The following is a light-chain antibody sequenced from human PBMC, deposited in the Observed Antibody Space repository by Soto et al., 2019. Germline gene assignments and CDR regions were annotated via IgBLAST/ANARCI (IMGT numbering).Light chain of an antibody. CDR3: QQYVTSPWA. Sequence: EIVLTQSPGTLSLSPGERATLSCRASQSVGNNYLAWYQQKPGQAPRLLIYGASNRATGIPDRFSGSGSGTDFTLTISRLEPEDFAVYYCQQYVTSPWAFGQGTKVDIK. CDR1: QSVGNNY. V-gene: IGKV3-20*01. J-gene: IGKJ1*01. CDR2: GAS.